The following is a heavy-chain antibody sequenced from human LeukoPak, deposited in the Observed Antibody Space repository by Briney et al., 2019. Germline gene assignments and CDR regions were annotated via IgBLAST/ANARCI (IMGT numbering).Heavy chain of an antibody. V-gene: IGHV6-1*01. J-gene: IGHJ5*02. D-gene: IGHD3-3*01. Sequence: SQTLSLTFAISGDSVSSNRAAWNWFRQSPSRGLEWLGRTYYTSKWYNDYAVSVKSRITVNPDTSKNQFSLHLNSVTPEDTAVYYCARQGFRRFDRWGQGTLVTVSS. CDR2: TYYTSKWYN. CDR3: ARQGFRRFDR. CDR1: GDSVSSNRAA.